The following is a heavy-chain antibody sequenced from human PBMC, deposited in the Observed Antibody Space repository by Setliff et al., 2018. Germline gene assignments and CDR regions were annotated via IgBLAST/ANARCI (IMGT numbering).Heavy chain of an antibody. CDR1: GYTFTSYD. J-gene: IGHJ6*02. CDR3: SRFGLYYEAVYGGGEYYNYGMDV. Sequence: ASVKVSCKASGYTFTSYDINWVRQATGQGLEWMGWISGYNGNTNYAQKVQGRVTMTTDTSTGTIYMELRSLRADDTAVYYCSRFGLYYEAVYGGGEYYNYGMDVWGQGTTVTVSS. D-gene: IGHD3-16*01. CDR2: ISGYNGNT. V-gene: IGHV1-18*01.